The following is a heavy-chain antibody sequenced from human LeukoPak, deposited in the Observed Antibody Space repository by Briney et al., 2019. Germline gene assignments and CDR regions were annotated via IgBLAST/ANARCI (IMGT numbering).Heavy chain of an antibody. Sequence: GASVKVSCKASGYTFTGYYMHWVRQGPGLGFEWMGWINPKSGGTSYPQKFQGRLTMTRDTSISTAYMELSRLGSDDTAVYYCARTRVQWELLGAFDIWGQGTMVTVSS. CDR2: INPKSGGT. J-gene: IGHJ3*02. D-gene: IGHD1-26*01. V-gene: IGHV1-2*02. CDR3: ARTRVQWELLGAFDI. CDR1: GYTFTGYY.